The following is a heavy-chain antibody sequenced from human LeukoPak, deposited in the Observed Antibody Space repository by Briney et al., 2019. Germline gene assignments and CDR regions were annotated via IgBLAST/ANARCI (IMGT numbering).Heavy chain of an antibody. J-gene: IGHJ4*02. CDR2: IYHSGST. D-gene: IGHD6-19*01. Sequence: SETLSLTCAVSGYSISSGYYWGWIRQPPGKGLEWIGSIYHSGSTYYNPSLKSRVTISVDTSKNQFSLKLSSVTAADTAVYYCARDDSGAVAAPFDYWGQGTLVTVSS. CDR1: GYSISSGYY. CDR3: ARDDSGAVAAPFDY. V-gene: IGHV4-38-2*02.